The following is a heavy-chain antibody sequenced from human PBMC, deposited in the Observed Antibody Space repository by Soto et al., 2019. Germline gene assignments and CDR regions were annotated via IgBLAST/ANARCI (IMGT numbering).Heavy chain of an antibody. CDR1: GGSISSSSYY. D-gene: IGHD3-3*01. CDR2: IYYSGST. J-gene: IGHJ4*02. Sequence: SETLSLTCTVSGGSISSSSYYWGWIRQPPGKGLEWIGSIYYSGSTYYNPSLKSRVTISVDTSKNQFSLKLSSVTAADTAVYYCARLAYYHFWSGPLVDYWGQGTLVTVSS. V-gene: IGHV4-39*01. CDR3: ARLAYYHFWSGPLVDY.